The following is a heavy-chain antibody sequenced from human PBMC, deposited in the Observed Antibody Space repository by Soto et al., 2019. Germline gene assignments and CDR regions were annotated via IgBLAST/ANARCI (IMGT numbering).Heavy chain of an antibody. CDR2: IKSKTDGGTT. J-gene: IGHJ4*02. Sequence: EVQLVESGGGLVKPGGSLRLSCAASGFTFSNAWMNWVRQAPGKGLEWVGRIKSKTDGGTTDYAAPVKGRFTISRDDSKNTLYLQMNSLKTEDTAVYYCTTHTPHHLYYYDSSGFDYWGQGTLVTVAS. CDR3: TTHTPHHLYYYDSSGFDY. D-gene: IGHD3-22*01. CDR1: GFTFSNAW. V-gene: IGHV3-15*07.